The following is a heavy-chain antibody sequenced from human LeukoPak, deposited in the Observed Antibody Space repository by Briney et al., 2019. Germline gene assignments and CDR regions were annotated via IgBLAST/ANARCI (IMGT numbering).Heavy chain of an antibody. Sequence: GGFLRLSCAASGFSVSNNYMSWVRQAPGKGLEWVSVIYSGGRTYYADSVQGRFIISRDNSKNTLYLQMNSLRAEDTAVYYCARDVSGTYNFDCWGQGTLVTVSS. J-gene: IGHJ4*02. CDR3: ARDVSGTYNFDC. CDR1: GFSVSNNY. CDR2: IYSGGRT. D-gene: IGHD3-10*01. V-gene: IGHV3-66*01.